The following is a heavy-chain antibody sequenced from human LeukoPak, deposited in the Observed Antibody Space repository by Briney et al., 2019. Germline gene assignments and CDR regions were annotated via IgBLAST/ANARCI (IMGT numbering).Heavy chain of an antibody. J-gene: IGHJ4*02. CDR1: GFAFSSYS. V-gene: IGHV3-30*02. Sequence: GGSLRLSCAASGFAFSSYSMNWVRQAPGKGLEWVAFIRYDGSNKYYADSVKGRFTISRDNSKNTLYLQMNSLRAEDTAVYYCANSGSFDSYPYYFDYWGQGALVTVSS. D-gene: IGHD5-18*01. CDR3: ANSGSFDSYPYYFDY. CDR2: IRYDGSNK.